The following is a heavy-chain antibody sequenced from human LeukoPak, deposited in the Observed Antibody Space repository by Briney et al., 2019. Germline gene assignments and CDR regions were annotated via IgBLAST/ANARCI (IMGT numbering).Heavy chain of an antibody. V-gene: IGHV4-59*01. D-gene: IGHD5-18*01. CDR3: ARLANIRVGVGYSYFYYMDV. CDR1: GVSISSYY. CDR2: IYNSGST. Sequence: PSETLSLTCTVSGVSISSYYWSWIRQPPGKGLEWIGHIYNSGSTNYNPSLKSRVTISVDTTKNHFSLKLSSVTAADTAVYFCARLANIRVGVGYSYFYYMDVWGKGTTVTVSS. J-gene: IGHJ6*03.